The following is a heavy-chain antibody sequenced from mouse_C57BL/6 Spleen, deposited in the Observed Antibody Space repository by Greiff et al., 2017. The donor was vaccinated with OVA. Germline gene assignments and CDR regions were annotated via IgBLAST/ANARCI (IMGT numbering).Heavy chain of an antibody. CDR3: ARGKDYAMDY. V-gene: IGHV1-47*01. Sequence: QVTLKESGAELVKPGASVKMSCKASGYTFTTYPIEWMKQTHGKSLEWIGNFHTYNDDTKYNEKLKGKATLTVEKYSSTVYVELSRLTSDDSAVYYRARGKDYAMDYWGQGTSVTVSS. CDR2: FHTYNDDT. CDR1: GYTFTTYP. J-gene: IGHJ4*01.